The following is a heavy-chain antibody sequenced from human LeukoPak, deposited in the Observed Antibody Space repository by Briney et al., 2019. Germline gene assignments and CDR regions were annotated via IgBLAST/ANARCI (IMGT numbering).Heavy chain of an antibody. Sequence: SETLSLTCAVYGWSFNDYYWNWVRPPPGKGLEWIGEINARGDTNYNPSLKSRVTISVDSSKNQFSLTLTSMIAADTAIYYCARGQVPAARGYNWFDPWGQGTLVTVSS. CDR1: GWSFNDYY. CDR3: ARGQVPAARGYNWFDP. V-gene: IGHV4-34*01. D-gene: IGHD2-2*01. CDR2: INARGDT. J-gene: IGHJ5*02.